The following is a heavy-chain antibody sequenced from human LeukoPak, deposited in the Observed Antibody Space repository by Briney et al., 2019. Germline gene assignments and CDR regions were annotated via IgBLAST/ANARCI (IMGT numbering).Heavy chain of an antibody. CDR3: AKEFTSYYYDSSGYSFDY. CDR1: GFTFSDYY. CDR2: ISGSGGST. D-gene: IGHD3-22*01. Sequence: PGGSLRLSCAASGFTFSDYYMSWIHQAPGKGLEWVSAISGSGGSTYYADSVKGRFTISRDNSKNTLYLQMNSLRAEDTAVYYCAKEFTSYYYDSSGYSFDYWGQGTLVTVSS. J-gene: IGHJ4*02. V-gene: IGHV3-23*01.